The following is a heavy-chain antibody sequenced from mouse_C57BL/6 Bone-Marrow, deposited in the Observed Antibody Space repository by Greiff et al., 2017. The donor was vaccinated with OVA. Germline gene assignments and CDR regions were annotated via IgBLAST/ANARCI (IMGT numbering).Heavy chain of an antibody. CDR3: ARSSYYGSGYWFAY. D-gene: IGHD1-1*01. CDR2: INPYNGGT. J-gene: IGHJ3*01. CDR1: GYTFTDYY. V-gene: IGHV1-19*01. Sequence: VHVQQSGPVLVKPGASVKMSCKASGYTFTDYYMNWVKQSHGKSLEWIGVINPYNGGTSYNQKFKGKATLTVDKSSSTAYMELNSLTSEDSAVYYCARSSYYGSGYWFAYWGQGTLVTVSA.